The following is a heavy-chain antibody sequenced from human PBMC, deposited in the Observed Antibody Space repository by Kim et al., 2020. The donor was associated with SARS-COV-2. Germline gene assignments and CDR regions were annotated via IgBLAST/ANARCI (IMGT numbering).Heavy chain of an antibody. CDR2: ISWNSGSI. D-gene: IGHD3-10*01. Sequence: GGSLRLSCAASGFIFDDYAMHWVRQAPGKGLEWVSGISWNSGSIDYADSVKGRFTISRDNAKNSLYLQMNSLRTEDTALYYCAKEGDSYGSGRTDHWGQGTLVTVSS. CDR3: AKEGDSYGSGRTDH. CDR1: GFIFDDYA. V-gene: IGHV3-9*01. J-gene: IGHJ5*02.